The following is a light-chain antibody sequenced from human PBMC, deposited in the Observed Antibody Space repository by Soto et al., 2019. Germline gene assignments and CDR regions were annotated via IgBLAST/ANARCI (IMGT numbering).Light chain of an antibody. Sequence: SALSQPASVSGSPGQSITISCTGTSSDVGDYNFVSWYQQHPGKAPKLVIYDVSDRPSGVSSRFSGSKSGNTASLTISGLQAEDEADFYCSSYSSTTPHVVFGGGTKLTVL. J-gene: IGLJ2*01. CDR1: SSDVGDYNF. V-gene: IGLV2-14*03. CDR2: DVS. CDR3: SSYSSTTPHVV.